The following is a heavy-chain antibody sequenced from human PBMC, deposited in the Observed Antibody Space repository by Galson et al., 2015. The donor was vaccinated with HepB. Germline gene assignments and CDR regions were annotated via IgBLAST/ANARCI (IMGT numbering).Heavy chain of an antibody. J-gene: IGHJ4*02. CDR2: IKQDGSEQ. D-gene: IGHD3-16*01. CDR3: ARDQGGSL. CDR1: GFSFSSHW. Sequence: SLRLSCAASGFSFSSHWMTWVRQAPGRGLEWVASIKQDGSEQYYVDSVKGRFTISRDNAKNSLYLQMNSLRVEDTAVHYCARDQGGSLWGQGTLVTVSS. V-gene: IGHV3-7*03.